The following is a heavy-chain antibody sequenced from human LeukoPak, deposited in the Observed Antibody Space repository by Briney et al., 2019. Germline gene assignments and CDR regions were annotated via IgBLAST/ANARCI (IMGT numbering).Heavy chain of an antibody. CDR2: ISSSYSTI. CDR3: ATNPTKYYYDSSGYYHDY. Sequence: QTGGSLRLSCAASGFTFSSYEMNWVRQAPGKGLEWVSYISSSYSTIYYADSVKGRFTISRDNAKNSLYLQMNSLRAEDTAVYYCATNPTKYYYDSSGYYHDYWGQGTLVTVSS. J-gene: IGHJ4*02. D-gene: IGHD3-22*01. V-gene: IGHV3-48*03. CDR1: GFTFSSYE.